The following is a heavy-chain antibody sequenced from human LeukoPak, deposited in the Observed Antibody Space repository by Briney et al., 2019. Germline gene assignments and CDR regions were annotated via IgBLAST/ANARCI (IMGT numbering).Heavy chain of an antibody. J-gene: IGHJ4*02. D-gene: IGHD2-21*01. CDR1: GGSVNSGSYY. CDR3: AREGEYFDY. V-gene: IGHV4-61*01. CDR2: IYYTGTT. Sequence: SETLSLTCTVPGGSVNSGSYYWSWVRQPPGKGLEWIGYIYYTGTTNCNPSLKSRVTISVDTSKNQFSLKLSSVTAADTAVYYCAREGEYFDYWGQGTLVTVSS.